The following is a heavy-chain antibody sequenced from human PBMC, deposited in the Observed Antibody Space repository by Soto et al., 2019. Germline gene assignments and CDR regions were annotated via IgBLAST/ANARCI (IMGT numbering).Heavy chain of an antibody. CDR1: GGSISWSY. Sequence: PSETLSLTCIVSGGSISWSYWSWSRQSPGKGLEWLGYVYYTGSTNYSPSLRSRVSISVDTSKNEFSLRLSSVTAADTAVYFCARSVAVPGAHIDYWGQGTQVTVSS. J-gene: IGHJ4*02. CDR3: ARSVAVPGAHIDY. CDR2: VYYTGST. V-gene: IGHV4-59*01. D-gene: IGHD6-19*01.